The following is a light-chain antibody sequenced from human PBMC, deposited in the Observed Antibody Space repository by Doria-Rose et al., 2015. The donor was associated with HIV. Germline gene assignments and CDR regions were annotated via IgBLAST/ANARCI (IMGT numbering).Light chain of an antibody. Sequence: DIQMTQSPESLGMSLGEGATLNCKSDQSLLYTSKNYLAWYQQKPGQPPKLLIYWASTRQSGVPARFSGSGSGTDFTLTISSLEAEDVAVYYCQQYYDTPSFGPGTTVDIK. J-gene: IGKJ3*01. CDR3: QQYYDTPS. V-gene: IGKV4-1*01. CDR2: WAS. CDR1: QSLLYTSKNY.